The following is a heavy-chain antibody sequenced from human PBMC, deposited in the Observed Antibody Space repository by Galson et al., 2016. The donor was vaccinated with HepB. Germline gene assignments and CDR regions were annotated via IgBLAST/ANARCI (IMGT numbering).Heavy chain of an antibody. CDR2: IIPISGTA. D-gene: IGHD5/OR15-5a*01. Sequence: SVKVSCKASGGTFSTYAISWVRQAPGQGLEWMGGIIPISGTADYAQKFQGRVTITADESTSSSYMELSSLRSEDTAVYYCARRGAIGSDVDYWGQGTLVTVSS. V-gene: IGHV1-69*13. CDR1: GGTFSTYA. J-gene: IGHJ4*02. CDR3: ARRGAIGSDVDY.